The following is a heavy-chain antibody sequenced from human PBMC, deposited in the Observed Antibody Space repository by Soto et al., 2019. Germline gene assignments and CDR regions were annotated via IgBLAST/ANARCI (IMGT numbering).Heavy chain of an antibody. Sequence: QITLKESGPTLVKPTQTLTLTCTFSGFSLSTSGVGVGWIRQPPGKALEWLALIYWDDDKRYSPSLKSRLTITKDTSKTQVVLTMTNMDPVDTATYYCAHSRTDYDFWSGYYGYYYGMDVWGQGTTVTVSS. D-gene: IGHD3-3*01. J-gene: IGHJ6*02. V-gene: IGHV2-5*02. CDR2: IYWDDDK. CDR1: GFSLSTSGVG. CDR3: AHSRTDYDFWSGYYGYYYGMDV.